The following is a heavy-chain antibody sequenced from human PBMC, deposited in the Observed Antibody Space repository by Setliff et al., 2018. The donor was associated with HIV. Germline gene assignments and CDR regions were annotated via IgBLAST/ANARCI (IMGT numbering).Heavy chain of an antibody. J-gene: IGHJ6*02. Sequence: PGGSLRLSCAASGSTFSSYWMSWVRQAPGKGLEWMANIKYEGSEKYYVGSVKGRFTISRDNAKNSLYLQMNSLRAEDTAVYYCAREPHELRYFDWLLYPAYYYYGMDVWGQGTTVTVSS. CDR2: IKYEGSEK. D-gene: IGHD3-9*01. V-gene: IGHV3-7*01. CDR1: GSTFSSYW. CDR3: AREPHELRYFDWLLYPAYYYYGMDV.